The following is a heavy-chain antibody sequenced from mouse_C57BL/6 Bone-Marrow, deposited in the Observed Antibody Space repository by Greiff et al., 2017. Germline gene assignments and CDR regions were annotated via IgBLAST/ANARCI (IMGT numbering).Heavy chain of an antibody. CDR1: GYTFTSYG. D-gene: IGHD1-1*01. CDR2: IYPRSGNT. Sequence: QVQLQQSGAELARPGASVKLSCKASGYTFTSYGISWVKQRTGQGLEWIGEIYPRSGNTYYNEKFKGKATLTADKSSSTAYMQLRSLTSEDSAVXFCARGGRPGGYFYYWGQGTTLTVSS. CDR3: ARGGRPGGYFYY. V-gene: IGHV1-81*01. J-gene: IGHJ2*01.